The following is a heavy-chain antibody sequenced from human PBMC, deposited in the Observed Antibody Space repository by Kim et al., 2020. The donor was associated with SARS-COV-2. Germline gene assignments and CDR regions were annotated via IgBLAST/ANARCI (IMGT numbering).Heavy chain of an antibody. J-gene: IGHJ4*02. V-gene: IGHV1-18*01. Sequence: NYAQKFRGRVTVTTDPSTNTAYMELRSLRPDDTAVYYCAKDYDYNIDYWGQGTLVTVSS. D-gene: IGHD4-4*01. CDR3: AKDYDYNIDY.